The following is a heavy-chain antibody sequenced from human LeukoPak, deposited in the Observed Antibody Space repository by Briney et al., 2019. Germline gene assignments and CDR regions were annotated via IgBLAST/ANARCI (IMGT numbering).Heavy chain of an antibody. CDR3: ASKGGN. Sequence: GGSLRLSCAASGFTFSDYSMNWIRQAPGKGLEWISYISSSGSSTRYADSVKGRFTISRDNTRNSLYLQMTSLRADDTAVYYCASKGGNWGQGTLVTVSS. V-gene: IGHV3-11*03. CDR1: GFTFSDYS. D-gene: IGHD2-15*01. CDR2: ISSSGSST. J-gene: IGHJ4*02.